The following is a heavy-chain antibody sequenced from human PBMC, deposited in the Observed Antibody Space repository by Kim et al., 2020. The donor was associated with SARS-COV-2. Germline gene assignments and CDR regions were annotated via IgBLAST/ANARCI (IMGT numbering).Heavy chain of an antibody. V-gene: IGHV4-34*01. Sequence: SLKSRVTISVDTSKNQFSLKLSSVTAADTAGYYCARVYGLVFYYYDCMDVWGKGTTVTVSS. CDR3: ARVYGLVFYYYDCMDV. D-gene: IGHD4-17*01. J-gene: IGHJ6*03.